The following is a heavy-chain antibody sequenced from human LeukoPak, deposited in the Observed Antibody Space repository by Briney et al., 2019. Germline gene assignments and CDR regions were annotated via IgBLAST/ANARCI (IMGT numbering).Heavy chain of an antibody. CDR1: GASISSSDYY. CDR2: ISYRGTT. J-gene: IGHJ4*02. Sequence: SETLSLTCAVSGASISSSDYYWGWIRQSPGKGLQWIGSISYRGTTYYDPSLKSRVTISVDTSKNRFSLKLSSVTAADTAVYYCARGFRLGNYDFWSGYYYYFDYWGQGTLVTVSS. V-gene: IGHV4-39*07. D-gene: IGHD3-3*01. CDR3: ARGFRLGNYDFWSGYYYYFDY.